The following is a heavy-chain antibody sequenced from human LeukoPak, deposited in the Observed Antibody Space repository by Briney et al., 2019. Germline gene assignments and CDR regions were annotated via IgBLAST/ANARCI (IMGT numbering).Heavy chain of an antibody. Sequence: ASVTVSCKASGYTFTGYYMHWVRQAPGQGLEWMGWINPNSGGTNYAQKFQGKVTMTRDTSISTAYMELSRLRSDDTAVYYCARDSGVDTAMEALFDYWGQGTLVTVSS. CDR3: ARDSGVDTAMEALFDY. D-gene: IGHD5-18*01. V-gene: IGHV1-2*02. CDR2: INPNSGGT. J-gene: IGHJ4*02. CDR1: GYTFTGYY.